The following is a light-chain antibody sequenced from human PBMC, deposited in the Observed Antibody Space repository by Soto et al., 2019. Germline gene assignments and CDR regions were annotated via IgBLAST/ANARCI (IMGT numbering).Light chain of an antibody. CDR2: WAS. J-gene: IGKJ4*01. CDR1: QSVLYSTNNRNY. V-gene: IGKV4-1*01. Sequence: DIVMTQSPDSLAVSLGERATLNCKSSQSVLYSTNNRNYLAWYQKKPGQPPKLLVYWASTRESGVPDRFSGSGSWTDFSLSIISLQAEDVAVYYCQQYYRSPLSFGGGTRVEI. CDR3: QQYYRSPLS.